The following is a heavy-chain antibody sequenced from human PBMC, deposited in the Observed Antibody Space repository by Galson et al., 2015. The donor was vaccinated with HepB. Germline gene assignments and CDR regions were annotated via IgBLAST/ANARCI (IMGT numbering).Heavy chain of an antibody. CDR3: ARETSSGYYYGYFDY. J-gene: IGHJ4*02. Sequence: SLRLSCAASGFTFSSYAMHWVRQAPGKGLEWVAVISYDGSNKYYADSVKGRFTISRDNSKNTLYLQMNSLRAEDAAVYYCARETSSGYYYGYFDYWGQGTLVTVSS. D-gene: IGHD3-22*01. CDR1: GFTFSSYA. CDR2: ISYDGSNK. V-gene: IGHV3-30*04.